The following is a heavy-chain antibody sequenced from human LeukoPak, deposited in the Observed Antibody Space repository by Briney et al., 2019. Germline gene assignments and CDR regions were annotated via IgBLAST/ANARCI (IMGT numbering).Heavy chain of an antibody. CDR2: IYYSGST. J-gene: IGHJ3*02. CDR3: ARGTSGWYREAFDI. CDR1: GGSISSYY. D-gene: IGHD6-19*01. Sequence: SETLSLTCTVSGGSISSYYWSWIRQPPGKGLEWIGYIYYSGSTNYNPSLKSRVTISVDTSKNQFSLRLSPVTAADTAVYYCARGTSGWYREAFDIWGQGTMVTVSS. V-gene: IGHV4-59*08.